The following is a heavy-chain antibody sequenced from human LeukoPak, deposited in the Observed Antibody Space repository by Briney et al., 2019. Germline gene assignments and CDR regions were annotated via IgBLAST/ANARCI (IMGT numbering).Heavy chain of an antibody. V-gene: IGHV3-7*01. D-gene: IGHD3-22*01. CDR2: IKQDGTEK. CDR3: ARDLNDYYSYYFDY. Sequence: PGGSLRLSCAASEFTFSSYWMSWVRQAPGQGLEWVANIKQDGTEKYYMDSVKGRFSISRDNAKNSLYLQMNSLRAEDSAVYYCARDLNDYYSYYFDYWGQGTLVTVSS. CDR1: EFTFSSYW. J-gene: IGHJ4*02.